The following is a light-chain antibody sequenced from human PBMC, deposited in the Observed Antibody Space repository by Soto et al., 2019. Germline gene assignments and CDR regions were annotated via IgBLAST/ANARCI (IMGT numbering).Light chain of an antibody. CDR1: QSVSTYY. J-gene: IGKJ1*01. Sequence: EIVWTQSPGTLSLSPGERATLSCRASQSVSTYYLAWYQQKPGQAPRLLIYGASSRATGIPDRFSGTGSGTDFTLTISRLEPEDFAVYYCPEYGTSRTFGQGTKVDIK. CDR2: GAS. CDR3: PEYGTSRT. V-gene: IGKV3-20*01.